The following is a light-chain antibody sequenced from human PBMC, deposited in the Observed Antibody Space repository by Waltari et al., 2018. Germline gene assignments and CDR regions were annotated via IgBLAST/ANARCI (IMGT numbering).Light chain of an antibody. CDR3: SSFTDTHTLL. V-gene: IGLV2-14*03. CDR1: STDVGASNF. CDR2: DVT. Sequence: QSALTQPASVSGSPGQPITIPCTGTSTDVGASNFVSWYQHPPGSAPQLMIYDVTERPSGISYRFSGSKSANTASLTISGLLPEDEAIYYCSSFTDTHTLLFGGGTTVTVL. J-gene: IGLJ2*01.